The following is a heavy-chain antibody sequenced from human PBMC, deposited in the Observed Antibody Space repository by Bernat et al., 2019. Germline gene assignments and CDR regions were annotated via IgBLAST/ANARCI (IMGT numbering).Heavy chain of an antibody. Sequence: ELQLVESGGGLVQPGGSLRLSCAASGFTFSSYEMNWVRQAPGKGLEWVSYISSSGSTIHYADSVKGRFTISRDNAKNSLYLQMNSLRAEDTAVYYCARIRRVRSLHYFDYWGQGTLVTVSS. D-gene: IGHD1-14*01. CDR2: ISSSGSTI. J-gene: IGHJ4*02. CDR3: ARIRRVRSLHYFDY. V-gene: IGHV3-48*03. CDR1: GFTFSSYE.